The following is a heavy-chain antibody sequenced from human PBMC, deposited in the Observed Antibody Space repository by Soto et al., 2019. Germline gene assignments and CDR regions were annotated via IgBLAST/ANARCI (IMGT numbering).Heavy chain of an antibody. CDR3: ARLTESGLRLSGYHYGMDV. CDR2: IYYTGTT. V-gene: IGHV4-39*01. D-gene: IGHD4-17*01. Sequence: PSETLSLTCTVSGASITSRSYFWGWIRQPPGEGLEWIGSIYYTGTTYYNPSLKSRATMSVDTSKNQFSLNLSSVTAADTAVYYCARLTESGLRLSGYHYGMDVWGQGTTVTVSS. CDR1: GASITSRSYF. J-gene: IGHJ6*02.